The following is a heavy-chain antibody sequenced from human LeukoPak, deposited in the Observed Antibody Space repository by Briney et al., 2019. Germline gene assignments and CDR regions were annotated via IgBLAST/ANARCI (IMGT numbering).Heavy chain of an antibody. Sequence: GGSLRLSCAASGFTFSSYSMNWVRQAPGKGLEWVALISHDGSNKYYADSVKGRFTISRDNSKNTLYLQMDSLRDEDTAVYYCGGTYDILSEHYFDYWGQGTLVTVSS. D-gene: IGHD3-9*01. CDR2: ISHDGSNK. J-gene: IGHJ4*02. CDR3: GGTYDILSEHYFDY. V-gene: IGHV3-30*03. CDR1: GFTFSSYS.